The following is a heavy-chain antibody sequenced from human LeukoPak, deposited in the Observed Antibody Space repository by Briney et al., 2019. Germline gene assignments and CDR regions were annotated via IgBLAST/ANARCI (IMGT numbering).Heavy chain of an antibody. D-gene: IGHD1-26*01. CDR2: INPHSGGT. Sequence: ASVKVSCKASGYPFSDYYIQWVRQAPGQGLEWMGWINPHSGGTNFVQKFKGRITMTSDTSINTAYMDLARLRSDDAAVYFCARVNLGGATQVDYWGQGTLVTVSS. V-gene: IGHV1-2*02. CDR1: GYPFSDYY. CDR3: ARVNLGGATQVDY. J-gene: IGHJ4*02.